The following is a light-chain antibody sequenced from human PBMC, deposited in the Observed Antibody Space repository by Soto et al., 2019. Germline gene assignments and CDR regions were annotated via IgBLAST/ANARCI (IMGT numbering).Light chain of an antibody. CDR3: CSYAGSYTFYV. Sequence: QSALTQPRSVCGSPGQSVTISCTGTSSDVGGYNYVSWYQQHPGKAPKLMIYDVSKRPSGVPDRFSGSKSGNTASLTISGLQAEDEADYYCCSYAGSYTFYVFGTGTKLTVL. V-gene: IGLV2-11*01. CDR2: DVS. CDR1: SSDVGGYNY. J-gene: IGLJ1*01.